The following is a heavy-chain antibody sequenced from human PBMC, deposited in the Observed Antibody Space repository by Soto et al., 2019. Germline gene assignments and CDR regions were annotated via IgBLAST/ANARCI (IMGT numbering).Heavy chain of an antibody. CDR1: GFTFGSFW. CDR2: INQDGGEK. CDR3: ARQNRGLTPNWFDP. V-gene: IGHV3-7*01. Sequence: GSLRLSCGVSGFTFGSFWMGWVRQAPGKGLEWVANINQDGGEKYYLDSVKGRFTISRDNPMNSLYLQMDSLRVEDTAVYFCARQNRGLTPNWFDPWGQGTLVTVSS. J-gene: IGHJ5*02.